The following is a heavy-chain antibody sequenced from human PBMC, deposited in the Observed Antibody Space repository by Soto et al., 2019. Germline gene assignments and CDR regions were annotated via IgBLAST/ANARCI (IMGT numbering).Heavy chain of an antibody. CDR1: GFTVSNNY. CDR2: IYSGGYT. V-gene: IGHV3-53*01. CDR3: ATGRGGGGY. J-gene: IGHJ4*02. Sequence: EVQLVESGGGLIQPGGSLRLSCAVSGFTVSNNYMSWVRQAPGKGLEGVSVIYSGGYTAYGDSVKGRFTISRDNSKHHLYLQRKRRRAADRAVFYLATGRGGGGYWGQGTLVTVSS. D-gene: IGHD3-10*01.